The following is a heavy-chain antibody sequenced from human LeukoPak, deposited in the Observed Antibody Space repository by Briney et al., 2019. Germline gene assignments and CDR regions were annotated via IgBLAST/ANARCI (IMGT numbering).Heavy chain of an antibody. Sequence: PVGALRLSRAASRYTFGVYTISWGPETPEKRVEWVSSLSFVTSYIYHAESVKGRFTISRDNAKNSLYLQMNSLRAEDTAVYYCARAADHHGGFDYWGPGTLVTV. CDR2: LSFVTSYI. CDR1: RYTFGVYT. V-gene: IGHV3-21*01. CDR3: ARAADHHGGFDY. J-gene: IGHJ4*02. D-gene: IGHD3-16*01.